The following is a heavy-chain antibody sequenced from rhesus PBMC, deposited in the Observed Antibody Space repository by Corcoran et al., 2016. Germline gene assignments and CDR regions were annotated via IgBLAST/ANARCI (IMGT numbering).Heavy chain of an antibody. CDR3: TRRAGVTNFDY. V-gene: IGHV3-116*02. D-gene: IGHD3-34*01. Sequence: EVRLVESGGGLVQPGGSLRLSCAASGFSFSDYYMSWVRQAPGKGPGWVGFFINKAIGGTAEYAASVKGRFTISRDDSKSIASLQMNSLKTEDTAVYYCTRRAGVTNFDYWGQGVLATVSS. CDR1: GFSFSDYY. CDR2: FINKAIGGTA. J-gene: IGHJ4*01.